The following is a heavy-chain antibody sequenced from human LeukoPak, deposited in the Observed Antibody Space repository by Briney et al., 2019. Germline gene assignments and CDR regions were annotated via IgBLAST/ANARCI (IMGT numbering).Heavy chain of an antibody. Sequence: SETLSLTCTVSGDSISGTAYWGWIRQPPGKGLEWIGSGFYNGRAYYNPSLKSRVSISVDTSNNLYSLRLTSVTAADTAVYYCARHYGPWGQGTLVTVSS. J-gene: IGHJ5*02. CDR2: GFYNGRA. CDR1: GDSISGTAY. D-gene: IGHD3-10*01. V-gene: IGHV4-39*01. CDR3: ARHYGP.